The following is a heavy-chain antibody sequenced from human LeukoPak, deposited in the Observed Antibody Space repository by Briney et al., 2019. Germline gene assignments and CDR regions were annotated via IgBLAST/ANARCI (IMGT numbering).Heavy chain of an antibody. CDR2: IYSGGST. CDR1: GFTVSSYY. V-gene: IGHV3-53*04. Sequence: GGSLRLSCAASGFTVSSYYMSWVRQAPGKGLEWVSVIYSGGSTYYADSVKGRFTISRHNSKNTLYLQMNSLRAEDTAVYYCARVLFSDYDSSGYYGYWGQGTLVTVSS. J-gene: IGHJ4*02. D-gene: IGHD3-22*01. CDR3: ARVLFSDYDSSGYYGY.